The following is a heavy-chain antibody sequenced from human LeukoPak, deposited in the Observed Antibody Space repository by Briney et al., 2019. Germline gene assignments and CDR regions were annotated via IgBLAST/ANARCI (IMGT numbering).Heavy chain of an antibody. J-gene: IGHJ4*02. CDR3: ARGSDFVWGSYRPYFDY. V-gene: IGHV3-21*01. D-gene: IGHD3-16*02. CDR2: ISGSTSYI. Sequence: PGGSLRLSCVASAFTFRTYSMHWVRQTPGKGLEWVSSISGSTSYIYYADSLRGRFTISRDNAKNSLYLQMNSLRAEDTAVYYCARGSDFVWGSYRPYFDYWGQGTLVTVSS. CDR1: AFTFRTYS.